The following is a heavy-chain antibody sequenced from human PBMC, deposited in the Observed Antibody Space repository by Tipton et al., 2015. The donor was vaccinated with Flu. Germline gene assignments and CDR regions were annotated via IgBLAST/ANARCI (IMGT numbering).Heavy chain of an antibody. Sequence: TLSLTCTVSGGSISSGSYYWSWIRQPAGKGLEWIGRIYTSGSTNYNPSIKSRVTISVETSKNQFSLKLSSVTAADTAVYYCARGVIYYDSSGPITDAFDIWGQGTMVTVSS. CDR3: ARGVIYYDSSGPITDAFDI. V-gene: IGHV4-61*02. J-gene: IGHJ3*02. CDR1: GGSISSGSYY. CDR2: IYTSGST. D-gene: IGHD3-22*01.